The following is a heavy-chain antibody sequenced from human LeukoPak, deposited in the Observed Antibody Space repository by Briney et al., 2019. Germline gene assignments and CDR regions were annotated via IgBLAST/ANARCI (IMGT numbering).Heavy chain of an antibody. CDR2: ISSSGSTI. Sequence: KPGGSLRLSCAASGFTFSDYYMSWIRQAPGKGLEWVSYISSSGSTIYYADSVKGRFTISRDNAKNSLSLQMNSLRVEDTAVYYCARDADLGATITGAFDIWGQGTTVAVSS. D-gene: IGHD5-24*01. CDR1: GFTFSDYY. J-gene: IGHJ3*02. V-gene: IGHV3-11*04. CDR3: ARDADLGATITGAFDI.